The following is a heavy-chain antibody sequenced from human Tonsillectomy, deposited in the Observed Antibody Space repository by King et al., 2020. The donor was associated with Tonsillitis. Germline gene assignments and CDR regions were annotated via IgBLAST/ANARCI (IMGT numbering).Heavy chain of an antibody. CDR1: GFTLSFYG. D-gene: IGHD1-26*01. V-gene: IGHV3-33*01. Sequence: VQLVESGGGVDQPGRSLRLSCAASGFTLSFYGMHWVRQAPGKGLEWVAVIWNEGSNKYYADSVKGRFTISRDNSKNTLYLQMNSLRAEDTAVYYCARDVWDLGYFDYWGQGTLVTVSS. J-gene: IGHJ4*02. CDR2: IWNEGSNK. CDR3: ARDVWDLGYFDY.